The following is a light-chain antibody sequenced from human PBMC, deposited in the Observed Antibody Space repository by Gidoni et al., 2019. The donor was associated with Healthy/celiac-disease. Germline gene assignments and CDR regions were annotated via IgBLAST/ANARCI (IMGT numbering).Light chain of an antibody. V-gene: IGKV1-5*01. CDR2: DAS. J-gene: IGKJ2*01. CDR3: QQYNSYRGT. Sequence: DIQMTQSPSTLSASVGDRVTITCWASQSISSWLAWYQQKPGKAPKLLIYDASSLESGVPSRFSGSGSGTEFTLTISSLQPDDFATYYCQQYNSYRGTFGQGTKLEIK. CDR1: QSISSW.